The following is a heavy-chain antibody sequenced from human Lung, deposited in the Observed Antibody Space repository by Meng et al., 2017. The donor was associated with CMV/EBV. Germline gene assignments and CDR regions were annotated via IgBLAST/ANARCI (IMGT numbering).Heavy chain of an antibody. CDR3: ARDVTTLGYSGMDA. D-gene: IGHD4-23*01. Sequence: GGSLRLSCVASPGFTLSGYSMHWVRQAPGKGLEWVALISYDGSTEYYADSVRGRFSISRDNSKKTLYVHMNSLRPEDTGIYYCARDVTTLGYSGMDAWGQGTXVTVSS. J-gene: IGHJ6*02. CDR2: ISYDGSTE. CDR1: PGFTLSGYS. V-gene: IGHV3-30*04.